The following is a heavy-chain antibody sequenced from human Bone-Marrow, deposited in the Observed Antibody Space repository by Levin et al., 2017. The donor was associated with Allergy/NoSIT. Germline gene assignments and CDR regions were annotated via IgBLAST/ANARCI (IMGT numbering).Heavy chain of an antibody. D-gene: IGHD1-26*01. Sequence: SETLSLTCAVYGGSFSGYYWSWIRQPPGKGLEWIGEINHSGSTNYNPSLKSRVTISVDTSKNQFSLKLSSVTAADTAVYYCARIKGPRYSGSYHAPPYYFDYWGQGTLVTVSS. CDR2: INHSGST. V-gene: IGHV4-34*01. CDR3: ARIKGPRYSGSYHAPPYYFDY. CDR1: GGSFSGYY. J-gene: IGHJ4*02.